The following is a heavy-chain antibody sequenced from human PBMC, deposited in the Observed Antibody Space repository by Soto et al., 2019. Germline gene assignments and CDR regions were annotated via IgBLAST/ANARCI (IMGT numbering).Heavy chain of an antibody. V-gene: IGHV3-30*18. D-gene: IGHD4-17*01. Sequence: QVQLVESGGGVVQPGRSLRLSCAASGFTFSSYGMHWVRQAPGKGLEWVAVISYDGSNKYYADSVKGRFTISRDNSENTLYLQMNSLRPEDTAVYYCAKAGPPTVSALPPYWGQGALVTVSS. CDR2: ISYDGSNK. J-gene: IGHJ4*02. CDR1: GFTFSSYG. CDR3: AKAGPPTVSALPPY.